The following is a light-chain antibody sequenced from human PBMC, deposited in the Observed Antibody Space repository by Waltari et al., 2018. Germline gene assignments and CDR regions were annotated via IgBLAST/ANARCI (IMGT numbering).Light chain of an antibody. V-gene: IGKV1-39*01. Sequence: DIQMTQSPVSLSASVGDTFTITSRAIHNIGPFLSWYQQRPAKAPTVLIYAASTLQRGVPSRFSGSGSGTDFTLTIFSLQPEDFATYFCQQTYSALCCTFGQGTKLEIK. CDR3: QQTYSALCCT. CDR1: HNIGPF. CDR2: AAS. J-gene: IGKJ2*02.